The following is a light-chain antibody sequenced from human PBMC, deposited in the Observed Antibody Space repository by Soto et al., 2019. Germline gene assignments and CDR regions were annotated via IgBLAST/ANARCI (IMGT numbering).Light chain of an antibody. CDR3: QQSYSSPPWT. CDR1: QSISTY. V-gene: IGKV1-39*01. J-gene: IGKJ1*01. CDR2: RAS. Sequence: DIQMTQSPSSLSASVGDRVTISCRASQSISTYLNWYQQKPGTAPRLLIYRASSVKSGVPPRFSGSGSGRDFTLTISSLRPGDIATYFCQQSYSSPPWTFGQGTRVEVK.